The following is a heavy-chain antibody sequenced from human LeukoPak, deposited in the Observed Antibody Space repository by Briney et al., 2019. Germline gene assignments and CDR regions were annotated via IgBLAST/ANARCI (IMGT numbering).Heavy chain of an antibody. V-gene: IGHV4-34*01. CDR3: ARGQYYCDSSGSHVYYDY. CDR1: GGSFSGSY. Sequence: SETLSLTCTVSGGSFSGSYWSWIRQPPGKGLEWIGEINLSESTNDNPSLKSRVTISGDTSKNQFSLKLSSVTAADTAVYYCARGQYYCDSSGSHVYYDYWGQGTLVTVSS. D-gene: IGHD3-22*01. J-gene: IGHJ4*02. CDR2: INLSEST.